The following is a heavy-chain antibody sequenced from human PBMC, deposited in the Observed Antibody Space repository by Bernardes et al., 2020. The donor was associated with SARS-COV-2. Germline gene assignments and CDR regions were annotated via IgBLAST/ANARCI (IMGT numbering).Heavy chain of an antibody. D-gene: IGHD6-6*01. CDR2: VSGDNDNP. CDR3: ARDSPRSSSLWWFDP. Sequence: ASVKVSCKASGYSLSSYGISWVRQAPGQGLEWMGWVSGDNDNPNYAQKFQGRVTMTTDTSTRTAYMELRSLRYEDTAVYYCARDSPRSSSLWWFDPWGQGTLVTVSS. J-gene: IGHJ5*02. CDR1: GYSLSSYG. V-gene: IGHV1-18*04.